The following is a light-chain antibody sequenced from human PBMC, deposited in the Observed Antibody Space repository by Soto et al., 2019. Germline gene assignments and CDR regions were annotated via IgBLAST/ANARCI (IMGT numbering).Light chain of an antibody. CDR3: SSXXXSXXWV. Sequence: QSALTQPASVSGSPGQSITISCTGTSSDVGGYNYVSWYQQHPGKAPKLMIYDVTTRPSGVSSRFSGSKSGNTASLTISGXXAEDXADYYCSSXXXSXXWVFGGGT. J-gene: IGLJ3*02. V-gene: IGLV2-14*01. CDR2: DVT. CDR1: SSDVGGYNY.